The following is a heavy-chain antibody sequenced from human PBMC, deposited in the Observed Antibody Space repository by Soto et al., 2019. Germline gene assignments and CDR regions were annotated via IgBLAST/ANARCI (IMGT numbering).Heavy chain of an antibody. J-gene: IGHJ3*02. CDR2: INHSGSN. Sequence: SETLSLICVVSGGSFSTYYYNWIRQSPGKGLEWIGEINHSGSNNYSPSLKSRVTMSLDTSKNQFSLKLTSVTAADTAVYYCARGGSNDWQVAFDIWGQGTRVTVSS. CDR1: GGSFSTYY. CDR3: ARGGSNDWQVAFDI. V-gene: IGHV4-34*01. D-gene: IGHD3-9*01.